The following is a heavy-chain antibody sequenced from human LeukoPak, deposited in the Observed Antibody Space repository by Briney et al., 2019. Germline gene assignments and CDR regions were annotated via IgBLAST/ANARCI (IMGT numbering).Heavy chain of an antibody. V-gene: IGHV1-2*02. CDR1: GYPFTGYY. CDR2: INPNSGGT. Sequence: ASVKVSCKASGYPFTGYYMHWVRQAPGQGLEWMGWINPNSGGTNYAQKFQGRVTMNRDTSISTAYMELSRLRSDDTAVYYCAREGKIVATAANYYYGMDVWGQGTTVTVSS. CDR3: AREGKIVATAANYYYGMDV. J-gene: IGHJ6*02. D-gene: IGHD5-12*01.